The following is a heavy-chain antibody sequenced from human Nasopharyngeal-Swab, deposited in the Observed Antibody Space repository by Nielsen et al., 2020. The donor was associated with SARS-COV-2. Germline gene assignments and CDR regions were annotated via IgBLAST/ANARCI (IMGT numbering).Heavy chain of an antibody. D-gene: IGHD2-2*01. J-gene: IGHJ4*02. V-gene: IGHV3-33*01. CDR1: GFTFSSYG. CDR3: ARGDVVVPAASDY. Sequence: GGSLRLSCAASGFTFSSYGMHWARKAPGKGLEWVAVIWYDGSNKYYADSVKCRFTISRENSKLTLYLQMNSLRAKDTAVYYCARGDVVVPAASDYWGQGTLVTVSS. CDR2: IWYDGSNK.